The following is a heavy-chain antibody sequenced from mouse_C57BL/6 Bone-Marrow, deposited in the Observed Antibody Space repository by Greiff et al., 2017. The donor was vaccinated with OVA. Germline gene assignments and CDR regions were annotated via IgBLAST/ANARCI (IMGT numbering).Heavy chain of an antibody. D-gene: IGHD3-2*02. J-gene: IGHJ3*01. Sequence: EVQLQQSGTVLARPGASVKMSCKTSGYTFTSYWMHWVKQRPGQGLEWIGAIYPGNSDTSYHQKFKGKAKLTAVTSASTAYMELSSLTNEDSAVYYCTIGGQLRRSWFAYWGQGTLVTVSA. CDR2: IYPGNSDT. V-gene: IGHV1-5*01. CDR3: TIGGQLRRSWFAY. CDR1: GYTFTSYW.